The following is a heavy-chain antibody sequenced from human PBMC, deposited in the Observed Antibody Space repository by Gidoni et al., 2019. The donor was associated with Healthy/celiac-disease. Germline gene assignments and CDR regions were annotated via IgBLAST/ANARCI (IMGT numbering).Heavy chain of an antibody. D-gene: IGHD1-1*01. CDR1: GGTFSSYA. CDR3: ATSDGEQLIWY. V-gene: IGHV1-69*19. Sequence: QVQLLQSGAEVKKPGSSVKVHCTASGGTFSSYAISWVPQAPGQGLEWMGGIITIFGTANYAQKFQGRVTITADESTSTAYMELSSLRSEDTAVYYCATSDGEQLIWYCGQGTLVTVAS. CDR2: IITIFGTA. J-gene: IGHJ4*02.